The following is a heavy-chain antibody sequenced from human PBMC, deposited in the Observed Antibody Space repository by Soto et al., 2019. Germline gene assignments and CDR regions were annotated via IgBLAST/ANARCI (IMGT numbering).Heavy chain of an antibody. CDR2: ISGSDGRT. V-gene: IGHV3-23*01. J-gene: IGHJ4*02. D-gene: IGHD5-18*01. CDR3: AKGVSQYTPLALFDY. CDR1: GFTFSSYA. Sequence: EVQLLESGGGLVRPGGSLRLSCAASGFTFSSYAMSWVRQAPGKGVEWVSTISGSDGRTYSTDSVKGRFTISRDNSRNTAYLQMNSLRVEDTAVYYCAKGVSQYTPLALFDYWGRGTLVTVSS.